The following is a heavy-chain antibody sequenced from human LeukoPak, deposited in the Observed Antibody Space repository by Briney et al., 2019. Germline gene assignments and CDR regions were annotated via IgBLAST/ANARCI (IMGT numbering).Heavy chain of an antibody. CDR2: INPSGGST. V-gene: IGHV1-46*01. Sequence: LVKVSCKASGYTFTSYYMHWVRQAPGQGLEWMGIINPSGGSTSYAQKFQGRVTMTRDTSTSTVYMELSSLRPEDTAVYYCARDNRFGHGLYSYYYMDVWGKGTTVTVSS. D-gene: IGHD2/OR15-2a*01. CDR3: ARDNRFGHGLYSYYYMDV. J-gene: IGHJ6*03. CDR1: GYTFTSYY.